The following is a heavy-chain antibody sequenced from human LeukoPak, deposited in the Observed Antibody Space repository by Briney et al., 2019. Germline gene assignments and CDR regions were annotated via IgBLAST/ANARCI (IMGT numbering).Heavy chain of an antibody. V-gene: IGHV1-8*01. J-gene: IGHJ5*02. CDR2: MIPNSGNT. CDR1: GYTFTSYD. CDR3: ARGPARTFGSGSNWFDP. D-gene: IGHD3-10*01. Sequence: ASVKVSCKASGYTFTSYDINWVRQATGQGLEWMGWMIPNSGNTGYAQKFQGRVTMTRNTSISTAYMELSSLRSEDTAVYYCARGPARTFGSGSNWFDPWGQGTLVTVSS.